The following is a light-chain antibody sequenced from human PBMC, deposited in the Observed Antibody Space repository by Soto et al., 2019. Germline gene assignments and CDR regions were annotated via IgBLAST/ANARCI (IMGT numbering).Light chain of an antibody. J-gene: IGKJ3*01. V-gene: IGKV3-20*01. CDR3: QHYGTSAL. CDR1: QSVSDRY. CDR2: AS. Sequence: EIVLTHSPGTLSLSPGERATLSCRASQSVSDRYLAWYQHKPGQAPRLLIYASTRATGIPDRFSGSGSGTDFTLTISRLEPEDFAVYYCQHYGTSALFGPGTKVDIK.